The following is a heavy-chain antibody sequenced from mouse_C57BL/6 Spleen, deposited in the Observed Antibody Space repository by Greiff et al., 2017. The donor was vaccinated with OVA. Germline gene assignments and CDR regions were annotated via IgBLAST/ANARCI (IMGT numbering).Heavy chain of an antibody. Sequence: EVKLMESGGDLVKPGGSLKLSCAASGFTFSSYGMSWVRQTPDKRLEWVATISSGGSYTYYPDSVKGRFTISRDNAKNTLYLQMSSLKSEDTAMYYCARHEDSYGNYALDYWGQGTTLTVSS. V-gene: IGHV5-6*01. J-gene: IGHJ2*01. CDR3: ARHEDSYGNYALDY. CDR1: GFTFSSYG. D-gene: IGHD2-1*01. CDR2: ISSGGSYT.